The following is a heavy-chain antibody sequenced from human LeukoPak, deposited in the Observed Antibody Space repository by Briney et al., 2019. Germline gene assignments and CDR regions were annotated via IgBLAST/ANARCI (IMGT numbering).Heavy chain of an antibody. CDR1: GYTFTGYY. D-gene: IGHD6-19*01. CDR3: ARVKYSSGWYYFDY. J-gene: IGHJ4*02. CDR2: INPIFGTA. Sequence: ASVKVSCKASGYTFTGYYMHWVRQAPGQGLEWMGRINPIFGTANCAQKFQGRVTITTDESTSTAYMELSSLRSEDTAVYYCARVKYSSGWYYFDYWGQGTLVTVSS. V-gene: IGHV1-69*05.